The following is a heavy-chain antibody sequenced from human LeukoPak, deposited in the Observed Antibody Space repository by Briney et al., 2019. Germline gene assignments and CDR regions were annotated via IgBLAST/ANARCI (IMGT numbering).Heavy chain of an antibody. CDR2: INPDSGDT. CDR3: ARARTYYYDSSGYDYDY. CDR1: GYTFSDNF. Sequence: ASVKVSCKASGYTFSDNFMHWVRQAPGQGLEWMGWINPDSGDTNYAQKFQGRVTMNRDTSISTAYIELSRLRSDDTAVYYCARARTYYYDSSGYDYDYWGQGTLVTVSS. J-gene: IGHJ4*02. D-gene: IGHD3-22*01. V-gene: IGHV1-2*02.